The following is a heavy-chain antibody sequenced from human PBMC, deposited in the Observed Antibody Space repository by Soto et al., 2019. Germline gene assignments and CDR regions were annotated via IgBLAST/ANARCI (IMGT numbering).Heavy chain of an antibody. CDR3: ARDQEFYGSESSNWFDP. D-gene: IGHD3-10*01. CDR1: GFTFSSYS. V-gene: IGHV3-21*01. Sequence: EVQLVESGGGLVKPGGSLRLSCAASGFTFSSYSMNWVRQAPGKGLEWVSSISSSSSYIYYADSVKGRFTISRDNAKNSLYLQMNSLRAEDTAVYYCARDQEFYGSESSNWFDPWGQGTLVTVSS. J-gene: IGHJ5*02. CDR2: ISSSSSYI.